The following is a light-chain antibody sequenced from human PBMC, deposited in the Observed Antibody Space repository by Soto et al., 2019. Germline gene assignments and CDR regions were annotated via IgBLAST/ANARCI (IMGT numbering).Light chain of an antibody. CDR3: QQYNGT. J-gene: IGKJ1*01. Sequence: DIQMTHSPSTLSASVADRVTITCRASQGIGNWLAWYQQKPEKAPILLIYKASNLESGGPARFSGSGSGTEFTLTISSLQPDDFAPYYCQQYNGTFGQGPKVEIK. CDR1: QGIGNW. V-gene: IGKV1-5*03. CDR2: KAS.